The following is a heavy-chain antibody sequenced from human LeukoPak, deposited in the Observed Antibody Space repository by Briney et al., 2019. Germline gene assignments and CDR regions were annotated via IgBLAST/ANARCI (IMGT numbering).Heavy chain of an antibody. J-gene: IGHJ4*01. D-gene: IGHD6-19*01. CDR3: ATDVRSSPLGF. CDR2: IYSGGST. Sequence: PGGSLRLSCAVSGFTVTNDYMNWVRQAPGKGLEWVSIIYSGGSTYYADSVKGRFTISRDSSNNTLFLQMTNLRAEDSGLYYCATDVRSSPLGFWGHGTPVTVSS. V-gene: IGHV3-66*01. CDR1: GFTVTNDY.